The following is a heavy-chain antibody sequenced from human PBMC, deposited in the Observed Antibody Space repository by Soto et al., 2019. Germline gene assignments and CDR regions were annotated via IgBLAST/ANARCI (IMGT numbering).Heavy chain of an antibody. D-gene: IGHD3-22*01. Sequence: EGQLVESGGGLVQPGGSLRLSCAASGFTFSSRWMYWVRQAPGKGLVWVSRINTDGSYANSADSVKGRFTISRDNARNTLYLQMNSLRADDTAVYYCAREWFYGLDVCGQGTTVTVSS. CDR2: INTDGSYA. J-gene: IGHJ6*02. V-gene: IGHV3-74*01. CDR3: AREWFYGLDV. CDR1: GFTFSSRW.